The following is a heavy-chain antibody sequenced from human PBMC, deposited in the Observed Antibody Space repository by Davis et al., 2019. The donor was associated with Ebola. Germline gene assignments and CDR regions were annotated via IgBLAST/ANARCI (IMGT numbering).Heavy chain of an antibody. CDR2: ITSGNSI. CDR3: ARAPAGRWQWPATACDY. D-gene: IGHD6-19*01. CDR1: GFTFSNYA. J-gene: IGHJ4*02. Sequence: PGGSLRLSCAASGFTFSNYAMSWVRQAPGKGLEWVSSITSGNSIYYADPLKGRFTISRDNAKNSLYLQLNSLRPEDTALYYCARAPAGRWQWPATACDYWGQGTLVTVSS. V-gene: IGHV3-69-1*01.